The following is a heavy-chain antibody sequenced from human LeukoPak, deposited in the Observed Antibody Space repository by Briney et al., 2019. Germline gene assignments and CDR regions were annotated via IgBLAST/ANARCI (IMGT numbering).Heavy chain of an antibody. CDR2: IYHSGST. J-gene: IGHJ4*02. CDR1: GYSISSGYY. Sequence: SETLSLTCTVSGYSISSGYYWGWIRQPPGKGLEWIGSIYHSGSTYYNPSLKSRVTISVDTSKNRFSLKLSSVTAADTAVYYCASLWFGLTSVDYWGQGTLVTVSS. V-gene: IGHV4-38-2*02. CDR3: ASLWFGLTSVDY. D-gene: IGHD3-10*01.